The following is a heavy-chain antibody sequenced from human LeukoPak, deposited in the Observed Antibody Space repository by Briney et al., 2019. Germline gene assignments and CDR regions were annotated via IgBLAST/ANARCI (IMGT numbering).Heavy chain of an antibody. Sequence: GGSLRLSCAASGFTFSSYAMSWVRQAPGKGLEWVSGISDSGGSTYYAHPVKGRFTISRDNSKNTLYLQMNGLRAEDTAAYYCAKVGATVPHYFDCWGQGTLVTVSS. CDR1: GFTFSSYA. V-gene: IGHV3-23*01. D-gene: IGHD4-17*01. J-gene: IGHJ4*02. CDR3: AKVGATVPHYFDC. CDR2: ISDSGGST.